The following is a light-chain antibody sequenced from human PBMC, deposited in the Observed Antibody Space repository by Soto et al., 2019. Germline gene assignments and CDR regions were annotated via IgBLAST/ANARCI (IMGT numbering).Light chain of an antibody. CDR2: EVS. CDR1: SSDVGGYNY. V-gene: IGLV2-8*01. J-gene: IGLJ1*01. CDR3: SSYAGSNNYV. Sequence: QSVLTQPPSSSGSPGQSVTISCTGTSSDVGGYNYVSWYQQHPSKAPKLMIYEVSKRPSGVPDRFSGSKSGNTASLTVSGLQADDEADYYCSSYAGSNNYVFGTGTKVTVL.